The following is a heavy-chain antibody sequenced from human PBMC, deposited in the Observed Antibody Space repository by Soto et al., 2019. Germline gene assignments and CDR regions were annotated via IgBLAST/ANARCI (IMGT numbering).Heavy chain of an antibody. CDR2: IYYSRRT. J-gene: IGHJ5*02. Sequence: SETLSLTCTVSGGCSSSGGYYWSWIRQHPGKGLEWIGYIYYSRRTCYNPSLNRRVTISVDTSRNQFSLKRSGVATEDTAVYYWARAPLYGGYEWDWFDTWGQRTGVGVSA. CDR3: ARAPLYGGYEWDWFDT. D-gene: IGHD5-12*01. CDR1: GGCSSSGGYY. V-gene: IGHV4-31*03.